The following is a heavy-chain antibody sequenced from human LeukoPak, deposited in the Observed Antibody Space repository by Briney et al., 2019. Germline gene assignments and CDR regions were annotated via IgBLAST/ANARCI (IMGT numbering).Heavy chain of an antibody. J-gene: IGHJ4*02. D-gene: IGHD6-19*01. CDR1: GLTFSSHE. Sequence: GGSLRLSCAASGLTFSSHEMNWVRQAPGKGLEWVANIKQDGSEKYYVDSVKGRFTISRDNAKNSLYLQMNSLRAEDTAVYYCARDLLAVAATGIGFDDWGQGTLVTVSS. CDR3: ARDLLAVAATGIGFDD. CDR2: IKQDGSEK. V-gene: IGHV3-7*01.